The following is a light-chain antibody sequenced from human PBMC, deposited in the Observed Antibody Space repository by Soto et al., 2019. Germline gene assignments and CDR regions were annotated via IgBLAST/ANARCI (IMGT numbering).Light chain of an antibody. CDR2: AVS. Sequence: DIQMTQSPSSLSASVGDRVTITCRASQAINNYLAWFQQKPGKAPKSLIYAVSSLQSGVPSKFSGSASGTDFTRTISSLQPEDSATYYCQQYNSFPLTFGGGTKVEIK. J-gene: IGKJ4*01. CDR3: QQYNSFPLT. CDR1: QAINNY. V-gene: IGKV1-16*02.